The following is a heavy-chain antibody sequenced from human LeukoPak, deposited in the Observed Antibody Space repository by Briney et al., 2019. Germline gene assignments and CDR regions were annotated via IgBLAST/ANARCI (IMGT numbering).Heavy chain of an antibody. D-gene: IGHD1-26*01. CDR2: FYYSVRT. CDR1: GASITSSRYY. J-gene: IGHJ4*02. CDR3: ARRGTFYDYGDY. Sequence: SETLSLTCTVSGASITSSRYYWAWLRQPPGKGLEGIGRFYYSVRTYYKRSLKSQVTISVDTSKSQFSLKLSCVTAADTAVYYCARRGTFYDYGDYWGQGTLVTVSS. V-gene: IGHV4-39*01.